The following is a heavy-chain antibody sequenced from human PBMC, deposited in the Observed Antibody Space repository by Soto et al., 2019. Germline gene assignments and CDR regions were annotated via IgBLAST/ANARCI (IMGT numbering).Heavy chain of an antibody. V-gene: IGHV1-18*01. D-gene: IGHD3-3*01. J-gene: IGHJ4*02. CDR2: ISAYNGNT. Sequence: QVQLVQSGAEVKKPGASVKVSCKASGYTFTSYGIIWVRQAPGQGLEWMGWISAYNGNTNYAQKLQGRVTMTTDTSTSTAQIELRSLRSDDTAVYYCARGRITIFGVVIIPHDYWGQGTLVTVSS. CDR3: ARGRITIFGVVIIPHDY. CDR1: GYTFTSYG.